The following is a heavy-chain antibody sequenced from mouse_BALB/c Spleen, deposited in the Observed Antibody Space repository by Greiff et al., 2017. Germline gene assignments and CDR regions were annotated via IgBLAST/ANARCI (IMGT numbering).Heavy chain of an antibody. V-gene: IGHV5-9-3*01. CDR1: GFTFSSYA. J-gene: IGHJ2*01. D-gene: IGHD2-2*01. CDR3: ARRDLLWLPNFDY. CDR2: ISSGGSYT. Sequence: EVHLVESGGGLVKPGGSLKLSCAASGFTFSSYAMSWVRQTPEKRLEWVATISSGGSYTYYPDSVKGRFTISRDNAKNTLYLQMSSLRSEDTAMYYCARRDLLWLPNFDYWGQGTTLTVSS.